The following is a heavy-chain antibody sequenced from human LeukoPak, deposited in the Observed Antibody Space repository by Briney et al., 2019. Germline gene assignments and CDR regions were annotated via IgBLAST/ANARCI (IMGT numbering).Heavy chain of an antibody. CDR1: GLTFSNYW. Sequence: GGSLRLSCAASGLTFSNYWMTWVRQAPGKGLEWVANIKQDGSEKYYVDSVEGRFTISRDNAKNSLYLQMNSLRAEDTAVYYCARGDDILTGYRLFDYWGQGTLVTVSS. D-gene: IGHD3-9*01. CDR2: IKQDGSEK. J-gene: IGHJ4*02. CDR3: ARGDDILTGYRLFDY. V-gene: IGHV3-7*01.